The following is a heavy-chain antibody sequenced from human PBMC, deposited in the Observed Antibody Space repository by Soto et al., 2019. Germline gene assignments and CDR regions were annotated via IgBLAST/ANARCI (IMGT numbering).Heavy chain of an antibody. V-gene: IGHV3-30*18. CDR1: GFTFSSYG. CDR3: AKSIVGATTPFDL. Sequence: VQLVESGGGVVQPGRSLRLSCAASGFTFSSYGMHWVRQAPGKGLEWVAVISCDGSKKYYADSVKGRFTISRDNSKNTLYLQMNSLRAEDTAVYNCAKSIVGATTPFDLWGRGTLVTVSS. J-gene: IGHJ2*01. D-gene: IGHD1-26*01. CDR2: ISCDGSKK.